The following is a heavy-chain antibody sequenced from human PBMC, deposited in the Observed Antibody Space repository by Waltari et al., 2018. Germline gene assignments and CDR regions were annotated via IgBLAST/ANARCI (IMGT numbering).Heavy chain of an antibody. CDR2: ISWDGGST. J-gene: IGHJ4*02. D-gene: IGHD3-10*01. CDR1: GFTFDDYA. Sequence: EVQLVESGGVVVQPGRSLRLSCAASGFTFDDYAMHWLRQAPGKGLEWVSLISWDGGSTYYADSVKGRFTISRDNSKNSLYLQMNSLRAEDTALYYCAKDRSVRGVILDYWGQGTLVTVSS. CDR3: AKDRSVRGVILDY. V-gene: IGHV3-43D*04.